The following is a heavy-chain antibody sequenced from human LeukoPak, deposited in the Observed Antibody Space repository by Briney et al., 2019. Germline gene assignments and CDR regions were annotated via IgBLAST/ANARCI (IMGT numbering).Heavy chain of an antibody. Sequence: SQTLSLTCAISGDSVSSNSATWNWIRQSPSGGLEWLGRTYYRSKWVNDYAASVKSRITINPDTSKNQFSLQLNSVTPEDTAVYYCARAKGRSPLFDYWGQGTLVTVSS. D-gene: IGHD6-13*01. V-gene: IGHV6-1*01. CDR2: TYYRSKWVN. J-gene: IGHJ4*02. CDR3: ARAKGRSPLFDY. CDR1: GDSVSSNSAT.